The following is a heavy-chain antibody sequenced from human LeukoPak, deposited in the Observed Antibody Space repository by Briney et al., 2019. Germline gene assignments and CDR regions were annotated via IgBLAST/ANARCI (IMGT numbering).Heavy chain of an antibody. Sequence: GGSLRLSCAASGFTFTDYAMSWVRQAPGEGLEWVSGISDSGRATYYTDSVKGRCTISRDNSKNTVSLQMDNVTPEDTAVYFCARHDSFIPFWGQGALVTVSS. CDR1: GFTFTDYA. CDR2: ISDSGRAT. CDR3: ARHDSFIPF. V-gene: IGHV3-23*01. D-gene: IGHD3-16*02. J-gene: IGHJ4*02.